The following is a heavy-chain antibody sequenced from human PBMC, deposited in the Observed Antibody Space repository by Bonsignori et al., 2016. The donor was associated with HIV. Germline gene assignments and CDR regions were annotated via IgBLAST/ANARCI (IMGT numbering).Heavy chain of an antibody. D-gene: IGHD1-1*01. CDR1: GYTFTHYD. J-gene: IGHJ4*02. CDR3: ATGQNGKFDY. CDR2: NNPTPETT. V-gene: IGHV1-46*01. Sequence: QVQLVQSGAEVKKPGASVKLSCKASGYTFTHYDMHWVRQVPGQGLEWMGVNNPTPETTNYAQNFQGRVTMTRDASTYTGYMDLIDLKSDDTAVYYCATGQNGKFDYWGQGTLVTVSS.